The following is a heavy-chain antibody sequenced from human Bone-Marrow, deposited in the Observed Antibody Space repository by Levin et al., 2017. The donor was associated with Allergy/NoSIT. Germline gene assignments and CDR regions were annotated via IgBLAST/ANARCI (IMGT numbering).Heavy chain of an antibody. CDR1: GGSISSYY. CDR3: ARAPFDGELLDDAFDI. V-gene: IGHV4-59*01. CDR2: IYYSGST. D-gene: IGHD1-26*01. Sequence: SQTLSLTCTVSGGSISSYYWSWIRQPPGKGLEWIGYIYYSGSTNYNPSLKSRVTISVDTSKNQFSLKLSSVTAADTAVYYCARAPFDGELLDDAFDIWGQGTMVTVSS. J-gene: IGHJ3*02.